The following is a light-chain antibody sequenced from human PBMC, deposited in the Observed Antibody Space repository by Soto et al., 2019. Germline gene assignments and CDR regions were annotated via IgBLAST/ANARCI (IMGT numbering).Light chain of an antibody. Sequence: DTVMTQSPLSLSVTPGEPASICCRSSQSLLESNGHNYLNWYLQKLGQSPQLLIYFVTTRASGVPDRFSGIGSGTDFTLKISTVEGEDVGVYYCMRAIQIPALGQGTKVEIK. J-gene: IGKJ1*01. CDR2: FVT. CDR3: MRAIQIPA. V-gene: IGKV2-28*01. CDR1: QSLLESNGHNY.